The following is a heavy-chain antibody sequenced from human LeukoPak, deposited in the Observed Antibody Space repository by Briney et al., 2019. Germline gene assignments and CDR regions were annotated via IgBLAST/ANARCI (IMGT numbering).Heavy chain of an antibody. D-gene: IGHD3-9*01. CDR3: ARDPGGYDILTGYYPDY. V-gene: IGHV1-46*01. Sequence: ASVKVSCKASGYTFTSYYMHWVRQAPGQGLEWMGMINPSGGSTSYAQKFQGRVTMTRDTSTSTVYMELSSLRSEDTAVYYCARDPGGYDILTGYYPDYWGQGTLVTVSS. CDR1: GYTFTSYY. J-gene: IGHJ4*02. CDR2: INPSGGST.